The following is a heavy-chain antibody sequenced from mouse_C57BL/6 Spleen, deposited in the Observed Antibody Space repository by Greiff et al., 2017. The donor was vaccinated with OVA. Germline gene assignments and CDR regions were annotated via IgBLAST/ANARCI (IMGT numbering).Heavy chain of an antibody. CDR2: ISDGGSYT. V-gene: IGHV5-4*01. CDR1: GFTFSSYA. CDR3: ARDGNERFLDY. Sequence: EVKLMESGGGLVKPGGSLKLSCAASGFTFSSYAMSWVRQTPEKRLEWVATISDGGSYTYYPDNVKGRFTISRDNAKNNLYLQMSHLKSEDTAMYYCARDGNERFLDYWGQGTTLTVSS. D-gene: IGHD2-1*01. J-gene: IGHJ2*01.